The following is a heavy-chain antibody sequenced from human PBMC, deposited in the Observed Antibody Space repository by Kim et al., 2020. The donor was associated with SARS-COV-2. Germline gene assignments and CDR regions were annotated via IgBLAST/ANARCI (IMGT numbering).Heavy chain of an antibody. V-gene: IGHV7-4-1*02. CDR3: ARGIHYYDSSGYNNWFDP. Sequence: ASVKVSCKASGYTFTSYAMNWVRQAPGQGLEWMGWINTNTGNPTYAQGFTGRFVFSLDTSVSTAYLQISSLKAEDTAVYYCARGIHYYDSSGYNNWFDPWGQGTLVTVS. CDR1: GYTFTSYA. J-gene: IGHJ5*02. CDR2: INTNTGNP. D-gene: IGHD3-22*01.